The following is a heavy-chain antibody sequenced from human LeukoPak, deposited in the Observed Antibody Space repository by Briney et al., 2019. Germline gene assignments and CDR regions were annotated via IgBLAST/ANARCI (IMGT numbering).Heavy chain of an antibody. CDR2: IGGTGGST. V-gene: IGHV3-23*01. CDR1: GFTFSSYA. D-gene: IGHD6-6*01. Sequence: PGGSLRLSCVTSGFTFSSYAMSWVRQPPGKGLEWVSSIGGTGGSTHYADSVKGRFTISRDNSKNTLYLQMNSLRAEDTAVYYCAKGSSSKAGWFDPWGQGTLVTVSS. CDR3: AKGSSSKAGWFDP. J-gene: IGHJ5*02.